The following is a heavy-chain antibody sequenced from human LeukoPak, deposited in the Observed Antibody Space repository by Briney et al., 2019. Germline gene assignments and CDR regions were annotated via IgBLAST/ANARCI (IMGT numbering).Heavy chain of an antibody. D-gene: IGHD1-1*01. Sequence: GGSLRLSCAASGFIFSSYTMSWVRQVPGKGLQWVSSISGSGANTYNVDSVKGRFTISRDNSRTTLYVQMNSLRAEDTAVYYCAREGTGTIDYWGQGTLVTVSS. CDR3: AREGTGTIDY. CDR2: ISGSGANT. J-gene: IGHJ4*02. CDR1: GFIFSSYT. V-gene: IGHV3-23*01.